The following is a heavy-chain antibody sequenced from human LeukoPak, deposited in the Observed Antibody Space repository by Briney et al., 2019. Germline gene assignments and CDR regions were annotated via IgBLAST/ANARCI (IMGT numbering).Heavy chain of an antibody. D-gene: IGHD2/OR15-2a*01. Sequence: VASVKVSCKASGYTFTSYAMNWVRQAPGQGLEWMGWINTNTGNPTYAQGFTGRFVFSLDTSVSTAYLQISSLKAEDTAVYYCARRNRNPYYYYGMDVWGQGTTVTVSS. CDR3: ARRNRNPYYYYGMDV. V-gene: IGHV7-4-1*02. CDR2: INTNTGNP. J-gene: IGHJ6*02. CDR1: GYTFTSYA.